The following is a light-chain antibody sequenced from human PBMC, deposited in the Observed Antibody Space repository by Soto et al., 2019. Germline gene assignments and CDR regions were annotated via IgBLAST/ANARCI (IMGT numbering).Light chain of an antibody. CDR3: QQYSSSLWT. V-gene: IGKV3-20*01. J-gene: IGKJ1*01. CDR2: GAS. CDR1: QSVSSNY. Sequence: EIVVTQSPGTLSLSPGERATLSCRASQSVSSNYLAWYQQKPDLPPRLLIYGASSRATGIPDWFSGSGSGTDFTLTISRLEPEDFAVYYCQQYSSSLWTFGQGTKVEIK.